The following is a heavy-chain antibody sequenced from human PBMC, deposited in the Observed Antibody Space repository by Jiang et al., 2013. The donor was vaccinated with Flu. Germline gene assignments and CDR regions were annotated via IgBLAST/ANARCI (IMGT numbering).Heavy chain of an antibody. D-gene: IGHD3-22*01. V-gene: IGHV5-51*01. CDR1: YW. J-gene: IGHJ4*02. Sequence: YWIGWVRQMPGKGLEWMGIIYPGDSDTRYSPSFQGQVTISADKSISTAYLQWSSLKASDTAMYYCARTLYYYDSSGYYLMGFDYWGQGTLVTVSS. CDR3: ARTLYYYDSSGYYLMGFDY. CDR2: IYPGDSDT.